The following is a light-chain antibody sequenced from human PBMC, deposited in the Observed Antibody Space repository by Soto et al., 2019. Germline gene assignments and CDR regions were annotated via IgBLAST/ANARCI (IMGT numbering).Light chain of an antibody. V-gene: IGKV1-39*01. CDR1: QRVSTY. CDR3: HQTYSTPPT. Sequence: DIQMSQSPSSLSASVGDRVTITCRASQRVSTYLNWHQQRPGKAPKLLMYATSTLESGIPSRFSGSASKTNFTLTISSLQPEDFATYYCHQTYSTPPTFGQGTKVDIK. J-gene: IGKJ1*01. CDR2: ATS.